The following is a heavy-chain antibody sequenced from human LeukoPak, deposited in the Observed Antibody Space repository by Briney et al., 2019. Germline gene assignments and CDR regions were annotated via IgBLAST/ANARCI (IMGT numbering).Heavy chain of an antibody. V-gene: IGHV4-34*01. CDR1: GGSLSGYY. Sequence: PSETLSLTCAVYGGSLSGYYWTWIRQPPGKGLEWIGEINHSGSTNYNPSLKSQVTMSVDTSKNQFSLKLSSVTAADTAVYFCASGGWYEGRVWGQGTLVTVSS. D-gene: IGHD6-19*01. CDR2: INHSGST. J-gene: IGHJ4*02. CDR3: ASGGWYEGRV.